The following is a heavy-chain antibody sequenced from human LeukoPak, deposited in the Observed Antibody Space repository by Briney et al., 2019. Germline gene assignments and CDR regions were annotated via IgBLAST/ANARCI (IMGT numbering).Heavy chain of an antibody. V-gene: IGHV1-58*01. CDR2: IVVGSGNT. D-gene: IGHD5-12*01. CDR1: GFTFTSSA. Sequence: GASVKVSCKASGFTFTSSAEQWVRQARGQRLERIGLIVVGSGNTNYAQKFQERVTITRDMSTSTAYMELSSLRSEGTAVYYCAADSGSDYDNSPGPDAFDIWGQGTMVTVSS. J-gene: IGHJ3*02. CDR3: AADSGSDYDNSPGPDAFDI.